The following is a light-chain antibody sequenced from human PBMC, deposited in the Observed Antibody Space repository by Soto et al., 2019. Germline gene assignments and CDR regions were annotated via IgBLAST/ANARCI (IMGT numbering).Light chain of an antibody. J-gene: IGLJ1*01. Sequence: QSVVAQAASVSAPSGPSITISCTGNSSDVGGYNYVSWYQSHPGEAPELIIYDVSNRPSGVSDRFSGSKSGNTASLTISGLQAEDEADYYCSSYTSSISYVFGTGTKVTVL. V-gene: IGLV2-14*03. CDR3: SSYTSSISYV. CDR1: SSDVGGYNY. CDR2: DVS.